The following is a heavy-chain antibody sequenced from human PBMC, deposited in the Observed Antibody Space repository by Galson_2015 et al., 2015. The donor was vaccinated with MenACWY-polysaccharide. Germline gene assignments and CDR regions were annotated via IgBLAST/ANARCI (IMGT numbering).Heavy chain of an antibody. CDR3: ARDRKGGSYYYGMDV. CDR1: GFTFSNYE. Sequence: SLRLSCAASGFTFSNYEINWVRQAPGKGLEWVSYITSGGSTEYYAGSVKGRFTISRDNAQNSLYLQMNSLRAEDTAVYYCARDRKGGSYYYGMDVWGRGTTVTVSS. CDR2: ITSGGSTE. V-gene: IGHV3-48*03. D-gene: IGHD1-14*01. J-gene: IGHJ6*02.